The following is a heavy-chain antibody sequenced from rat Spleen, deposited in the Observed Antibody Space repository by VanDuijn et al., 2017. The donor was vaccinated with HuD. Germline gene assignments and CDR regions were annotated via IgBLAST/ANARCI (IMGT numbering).Heavy chain of an antibody. V-gene: IGHV8-23*01. Sequence: QVTLEESGPGILQPSHTLSLTCSFSGFSLSTYGLGVSWIRQPSGKGLEWLATIWWNGNTYNNPSLKSRLTVSKDTSNNQAFLKVTSVDTADTATYYCAHTYNNNWYFDFWGPGTMVTVSS. D-gene: IGHD1-10*01. CDR3: AHTYNNNWYFDF. CDR2: IWWNGNT. J-gene: IGHJ1*01. CDR1: GFSLSTYGLG.